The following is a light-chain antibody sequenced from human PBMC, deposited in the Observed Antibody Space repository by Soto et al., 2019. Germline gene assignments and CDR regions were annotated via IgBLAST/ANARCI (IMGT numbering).Light chain of an antibody. J-gene: IGKJ5*01. V-gene: IGKV3-11*01. CDR3: QQRSKWPPVT. CDR1: QSVSSY. Sequence: EIVLTQSPATLSLSPGERATLSCRASQSVSSYLGWYQQKPGQAPRLLIYDASNRATGIPARFSGSGSGTDFTLTISSLEPEDFAVYFCQQRSKWPPVTFGQGTRLEIK. CDR2: DAS.